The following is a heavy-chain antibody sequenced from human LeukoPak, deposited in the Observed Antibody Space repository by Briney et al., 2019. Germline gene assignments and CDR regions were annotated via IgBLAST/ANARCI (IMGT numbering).Heavy chain of an antibody. J-gene: IGHJ4*02. CDR1: GYTFTGYY. Sequence: GASVKVSCKASGYTFTGYYMHWVRQAPGQGLEWMGWINPNSGGTNYAQKFQGRVTMTRDTSISTAYMELSRLRSDDTAVYYCARGGYYGDYRFYYFDYWGQGTLVTVSS. V-gene: IGHV1-2*02. D-gene: IGHD4-17*01. CDR2: INPNSGGT. CDR3: ARGGYYGDYRFYYFDY.